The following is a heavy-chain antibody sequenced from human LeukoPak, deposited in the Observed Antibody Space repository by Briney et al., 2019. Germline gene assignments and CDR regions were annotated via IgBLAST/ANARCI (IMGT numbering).Heavy chain of an antibody. V-gene: IGHV4-30-4*08. CDR1: GGSISSGDYY. CDR3: ARDKRGAAGGEYFQH. D-gene: IGHD6-13*01. CDR2: IYYSGST. Sequence: PSETLSLTCTVSGGSISSGDYYWSWIRQPPGKGLEWTGYIYYSGSTYYNPSLKSRVTISVDTSKNQFSLKLSSVTAADTAVYYCARDKRGAAGGEYFQHWGQGALVTVSS. J-gene: IGHJ1*01.